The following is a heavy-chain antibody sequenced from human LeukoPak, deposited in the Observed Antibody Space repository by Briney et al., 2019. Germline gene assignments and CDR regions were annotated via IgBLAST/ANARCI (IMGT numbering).Heavy chain of an antibody. CDR3: ARFLAVAGDGFDY. J-gene: IGHJ4*02. CDR2: ISSSSSYI. Sequence: PGGPLRLSCAASGFTFSSYSMNWVRQAPGKGLEWVSSISSSSSYIYYADSVKGRFTISRDNAKNSLYLQMNSLRAEDTAVYYCARFLAVAGDGFDYWGQGTLVTVSS. V-gene: IGHV3-21*01. D-gene: IGHD6-19*01. CDR1: GFTFSSYS.